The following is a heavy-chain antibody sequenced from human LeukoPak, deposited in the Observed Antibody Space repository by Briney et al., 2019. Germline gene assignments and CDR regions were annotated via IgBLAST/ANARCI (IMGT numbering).Heavy chain of an antibody. D-gene: IGHD6-13*01. Sequence: GGSLRLSCVASGFTFSTYGMSWVRQAPGKGLEWVSAISGSGGSTYYADSVKGRFTISRDNAKNSLCLQMNSLRVEDTAVYYCAREGYFYMDVWGKGTTVTVSS. J-gene: IGHJ6*03. CDR3: AREGYFYMDV. V-gene: IGHV3-23*01. CDR2: ISGSGGST. CDR1: GFTFSTYG.